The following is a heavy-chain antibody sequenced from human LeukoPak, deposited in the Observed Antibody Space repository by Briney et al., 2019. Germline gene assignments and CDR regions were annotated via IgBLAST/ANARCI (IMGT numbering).Heavy chain of an antibody. CDR1: GGTFNRYA. Sequence: SVKVSRKASGGTFNRYAISWVRQAPGQGLEWMGGIIPMFDTANYAQRFQGRLTITADKSTSTGYMELSSLTSEDTAVYYCARADNWEGAKGDWGQGTMVTVSS. J-gene: IGHJ3*01. CDR3: ARADNWEGAKGD. V-gene: IGHV1-69*06. D-gene: IGHD3-16*01. CDR2: IIPMFDTA.